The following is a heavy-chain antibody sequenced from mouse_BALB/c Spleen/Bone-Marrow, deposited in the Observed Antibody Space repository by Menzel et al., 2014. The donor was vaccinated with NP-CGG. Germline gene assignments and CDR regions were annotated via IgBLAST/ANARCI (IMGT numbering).Heavy chain of an antibody. D-gene: IGHD2-4*01. J-gene: IGHJ2*01. CDR3: ARQTYYDYDGYFDY. CDR2: ISSGGSYT. CDR1: GFTFSSYG. Sequence: DVKLVESGGDLVKPGGSLELSCAASGFTFSSYGMSWVRQTPDKRLEWVATISSGGSYTYYPDSVKGRFTISRDNAKNTLYLQMSSLKSEDTAMYYCARQTYYDYDGYFDYWGQGTTLTVSS. V-gene: IGHV5-6*02.